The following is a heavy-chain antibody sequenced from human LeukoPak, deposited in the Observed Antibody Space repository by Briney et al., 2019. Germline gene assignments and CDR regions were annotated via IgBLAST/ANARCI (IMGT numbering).Heavy chain of an antibody. CDR2: IHYSGTT. D-gene: IGHD3-22*01. J-gene: IGHJ4*02. V-gene: IGHV4-59*11. Sequence: PSETLSLTCTVSADSISSRYCSWIRQPPGKGLEWIGYIHYSGTTNYNPSLKSRVTISVDTSKKQFSLKLKFVTAADTAVYYCANLHYVSSGSNFDYWGQGTLVTVSS. CDR1: ADSISSRY. CDR3: ANLHYVSSGSNFDY.